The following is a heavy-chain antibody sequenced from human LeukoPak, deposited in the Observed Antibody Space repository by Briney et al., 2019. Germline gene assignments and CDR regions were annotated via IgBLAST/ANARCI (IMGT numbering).Heavy chain of an antibody. CDR1: GGSFSGYY. D-gene: IGHD3-9*01. Sequence: SETLSLTCAVYGGSFSGYYWSWIRQPPGKGLEWIGEINHSGSTNYNPSLKSRVTISVDTSKNQCSLKLSSVTAADTAVYYCARGRLRYFDWLSPFDYWGQGTLVTVSS. V-gene: IGHV4-34*01. J-gene: IGHJ4*02. CDR2: INHSGST. CDR3: ARGRLRYFDWLSPFDY.